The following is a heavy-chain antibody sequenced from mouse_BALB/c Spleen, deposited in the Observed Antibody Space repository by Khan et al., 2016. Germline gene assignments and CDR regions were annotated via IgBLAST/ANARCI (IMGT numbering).Heavy chain of an antibody. V-gene: IGHV4-1*02. J-gene: IGHJ3*01. CDR1: GFDFSRYW. Sequence: EVKLLESGGGLVHPGGSLKLSCAASGFDFSRYWMSWVRQAPGKGLEWMGDINPDRYTTNYTPSLKEKFIISRDNAKNPLYLQMSKVRSEDTALYCWAREGYYGGLAYWGQGTLVTVSA. D-gene: IGHD1-1*01. CDR2: INPDRYTT. CDR3: AREGYYGGLAY.